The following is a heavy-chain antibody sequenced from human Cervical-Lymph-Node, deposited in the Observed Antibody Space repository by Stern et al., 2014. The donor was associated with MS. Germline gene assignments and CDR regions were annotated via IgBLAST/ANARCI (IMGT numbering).Heavy chain of an antibody. CDR1: RFTFRSHG. CDR2: TSYNGGNR. J-gene: IGHJ6*02. V-gene: IGHV3-30*18. Sequence: VQLVESGGGVVKPGTSLRLSCTGSRFTFRSHGIHWVRQAPGKGLEWVSVTSYNGGNRQYADSVKGRFTISRDNSKNTVDLHLNSLRPEDTGVYHCAKDRRGGYNYLYGMDVWGQGTTVTVS. D-gene: IGHD5-18*01. CDR3: AKDRRGGYNYLYGMDV.